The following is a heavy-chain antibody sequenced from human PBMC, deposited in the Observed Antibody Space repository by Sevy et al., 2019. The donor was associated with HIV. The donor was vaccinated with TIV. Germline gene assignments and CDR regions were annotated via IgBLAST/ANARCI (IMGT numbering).Heavy chain of an antibody. CDR2: IQYSGTT. D-gene: IGHD1-26*01. CDR3: ARDSGNYPYYFDY. J-gene: IGHJ4*01. Sequence: SESLSLTWTVSGGSISGGNYFWSWIRQSPGNGVEWIGYIQYSGTTNYNPSLKSRVTISVDTSKNQFSLKLRSVTAADTAVYYSARDSGNYPYYFDYWGQGTLVTVSS. V-gene: IGHV4-61*01. CDR1: GGSISGGNYF.